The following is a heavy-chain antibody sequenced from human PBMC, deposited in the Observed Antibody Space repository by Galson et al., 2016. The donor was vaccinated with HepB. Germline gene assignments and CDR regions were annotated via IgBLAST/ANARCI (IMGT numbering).Heavy chain of an antibody. J-gene: IGHJ5*02. CDR3: AKIRKGGP. CDR1: GFTFSSYW. Sequence: SLRLSCAASGFTFSSYWMYWVRQAPGKGLVWVARLNGDGSRTEYADSVKGRFTISRDNAKNTLYLQMNSLRAEDTAVYYCAKIRKGGPWGQGTLVTVSS. CDR2: LNGDGSRT. V-gene: IGHV3-74*03. D-gene: IGHD3-16*01.